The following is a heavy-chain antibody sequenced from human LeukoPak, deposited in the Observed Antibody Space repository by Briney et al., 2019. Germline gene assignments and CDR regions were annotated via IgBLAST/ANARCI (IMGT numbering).Heavy chain of an antibody. J-gene: IGHJ4*02. CDR2: IIPIFGTA. D-gene: IGHD5-12*01. CDR1: GGTFSSYA. Sequence: ASVNVSCKASGGTFSSYAISWVRQAPGQGLEWMGGIIPIFGTANYAQKFQGRVTITADESTSTAYMELSSLRSEDTAVYYCAREVAMIDPPFLDYWGQGSLASVSS. CDR3: AREVAMIDPPFLDY. V-gene: IGHV1-69*13.